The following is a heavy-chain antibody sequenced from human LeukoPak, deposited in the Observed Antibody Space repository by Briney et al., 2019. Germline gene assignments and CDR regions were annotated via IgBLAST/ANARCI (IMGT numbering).Heavy chain of an antibody. J-gene: IGHJ6*02. CDR3: ARESGQIEYSMDV. CDR2: INSDGSST. D-gene: IGHD2-21*01. Sequence: SRINSDGSSTSYADSVKGRFTISRDNAKNTLYLQMNSLRAEDTAVYYCARESGQIEYSMDVWGQGTTVTVSS. V-gene: IGHV3-74*01.